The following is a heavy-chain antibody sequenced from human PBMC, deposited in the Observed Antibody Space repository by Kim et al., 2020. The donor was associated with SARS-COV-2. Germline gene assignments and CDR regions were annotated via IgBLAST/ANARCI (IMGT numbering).Heavy chain of an antibody. CDR3: TRDNPTVADFDS. J-gene: IGHJ4*02. D-gene: IGHD4-17*01. Sequence: YADSVEGRFSIYRDDAKNSLFLQMDSVRAEDTAVYYCTRDNPTVADFDSWGQGTLVTISS. V-gene: IGHV3-48*03.